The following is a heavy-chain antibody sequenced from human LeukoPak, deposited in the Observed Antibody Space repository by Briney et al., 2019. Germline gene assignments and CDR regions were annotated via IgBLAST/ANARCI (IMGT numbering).Heavy chain of an antibody. V-gene: IGHV5-51*01. D-gene: IGHD3-22*01. J-gene: IGHJ4*02. Sequence: GESLKISFKGSGYRFTSYWIGWVRQMPGNSLEWIGIIYPGDSDTRYSPSFPGQVTISADKSISTSYLQWSSLKASDTAMYYCARHGVRYYYDSSGELAFDYWGQGTLVTVSS. CDR2: IYPGDSDT. CDR3: ARHGVRYYYDSSGELAFDY. CDR1: GYRFTSYW.